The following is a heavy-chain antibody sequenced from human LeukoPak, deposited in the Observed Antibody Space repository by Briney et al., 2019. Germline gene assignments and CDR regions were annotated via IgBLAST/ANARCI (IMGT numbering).Heavy chain of an antibody. V-gene: IGHV3-64*01. Sequence: GGSLRLSCAASGFTFSSYAMHWVRQAPGKGLEYVSAISSNGGSTYYANSVKGRFTISRDNSKNTLYLQMGSLRAEDMAVYYRARTDYYGSEIDYWGQGTLVTVSS. CDR1: GFTFSSYA. CDR3: ARTDYYGSEIDY. J-gene: IGHJ4*02. D-gene: IGHD3-10*01. CDR2: ISSNGGST.